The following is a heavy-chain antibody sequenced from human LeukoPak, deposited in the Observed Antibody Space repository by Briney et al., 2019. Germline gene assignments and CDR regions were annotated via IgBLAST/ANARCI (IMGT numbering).Heavy chain of an antibody. CDR3: ARASNYYGRFGGDY. D-gene: IGHD3-10*01. V-gene: IGHV1-2*02. J-gene: IGHJ4*02. CDR1: GYTFTGYY. CDR2: INPNSGGT. Sequence: ASVKVSCKASGYTFTGYYMHWVRQAPGQGLEWMGWINPNSGGTNYAQKFQGRVTMTRDTSISTAYMELSRLRSDDTAVYYCARASNYYGRFGGDYWGQGTLVTVSS.